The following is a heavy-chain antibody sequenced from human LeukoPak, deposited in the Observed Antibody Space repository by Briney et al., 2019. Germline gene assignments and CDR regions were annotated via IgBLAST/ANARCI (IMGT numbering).Heavy chain of an antibody. D-gene: IGHD3-16*02. CDR2: MNPNSGNT. J-gene: IGHJ4*02. V-gene: IGHV1-8*01. Sequence: ASVKVSCKASGYTFTSYDINWVRQATGQGLEWMGWMNPNSGNTGYAQKFQGRVTMTRNTSISTAYMELSSLRSEDTAVYYGARVGRYDYVSGSYRYYFDCWGQGTLVTVSS. CDR1: GYTFTSYD. CDR3: ARVGRYDYVSGSYRYYFDC.